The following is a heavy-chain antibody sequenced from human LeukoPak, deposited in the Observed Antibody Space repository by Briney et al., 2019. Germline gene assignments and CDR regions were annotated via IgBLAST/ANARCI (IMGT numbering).Heavy chain of an antibody. Sequence: GGSLRLFCAASGFTFSSYGMHWVRQAPGKGLEWVAVIRYDGSNKYYADSVKGRFTISRDNSKNALNLQMNSLRAEDTAVYYCASWGIHFGMDVWGQGTTVTVSS. J-gene: IGHJ6*02. V-gene: IGHV3-33*01. CDR1: GFTFSSYG. D-gene: IGHD3-16*01. CDR3: ASWGIHFGMDV. CDR2: IRYDGSNK.